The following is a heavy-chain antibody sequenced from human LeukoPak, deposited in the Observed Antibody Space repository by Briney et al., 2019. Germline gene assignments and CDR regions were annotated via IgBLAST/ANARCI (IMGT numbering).Heavy chain of an antibody. CDR3: ARHWNSAYYNFDH. CDR1: GFTFSIYA. Sequence: GGSLRLSCAASGFTFSIYAMSWVRQAPGKGLEWVSYISGSGVSTYYADSVKGRFTISRDNSENTLYLQMNSLRAEDTAVYYCARHWNSAYYNFDHWGQGTLVTVSS. CDR2: ISGSGVST. D-gene: IGHD3-22*01. V-gene: IGHV3-23*01. J-gene: IGHJ4*02.